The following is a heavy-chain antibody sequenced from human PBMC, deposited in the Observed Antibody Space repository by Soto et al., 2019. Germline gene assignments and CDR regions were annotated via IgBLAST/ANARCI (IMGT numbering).Heavy chain of an antibody. Sequence: PGGSRRLSCAASGFTFSSYAMSWVRQAPGKGLEWVSAISGSGGSTYYADSVKGRFTISRDNSKNTLYLQMNSLRAEDTAVYYCAKDGGALDTAMVRFDYWGQGTLVTVSS. CDR2: ISGSGGST. CDR3: AKDGGALDTAMVRFDY. CDR1: GFTFSSYA. D-gene: IGHD5-18*01. J-gene: IGHJ4*02. V-gene: IGHV3-23*01.